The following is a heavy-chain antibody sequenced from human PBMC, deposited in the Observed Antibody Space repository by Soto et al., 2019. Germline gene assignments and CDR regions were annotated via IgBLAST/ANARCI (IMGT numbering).Heavy chain of an antibody. V-gene: IGHV3-15*05. Sequence: EVQLVEAGGGLVKPGGSLRLSCAASGLSFGDAWMSWVRQAPGKGLEWVGRIKSKSDGGTTDYAAPVKGRFAISRDDSENTLFLQMSGLKIEDTAVYYCTSPQDWGQGTLVIVSS. J-gene: IGHJ1*01. CDR3: TSPQD. CDR1: GLSFGDAW. CDR2: IKSKSDGGTT.